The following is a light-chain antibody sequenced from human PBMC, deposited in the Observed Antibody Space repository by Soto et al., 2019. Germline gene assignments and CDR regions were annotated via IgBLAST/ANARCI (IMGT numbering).Light chain of an antibody. Sequence: SYELTQPPSVSVAPGQTARTTCGGDNIGSKNVHWYQQKSGQAPVLVVYDESDRPSGIPERFSGSNSRDTATLTISRVEAGDEADYYCQVWDRLSDYVFGSGTKVTV. V-gene: IGLV3-21*02. J-gene: IGLJ1*01. CDR3: QVWDRLSDYV. CDR2: DES. CDR1: NIGSKN.